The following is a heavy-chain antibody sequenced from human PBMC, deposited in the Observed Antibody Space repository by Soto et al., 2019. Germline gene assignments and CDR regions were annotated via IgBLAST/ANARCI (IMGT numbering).Heavy chain of an antibody. V-gene: IGHV4-34*01. D-gene: IGHD4-17*01. CDR1: GGSFSGYY. Sequence: SETLSLTCAVYGGSFSGYYWSWIRQPPGKGLEWIGEVNHGGSTDHNPSLQSRVTISVDTSKNQFSLKLSSVTAADTAVYYCARGRDYGAHASTAYYGLWSRGTLVTVSS. J-gene: IGHJ2*01. CDR3: ARGRDYGAHASTAYYGL. CDR2: VNHGGST.